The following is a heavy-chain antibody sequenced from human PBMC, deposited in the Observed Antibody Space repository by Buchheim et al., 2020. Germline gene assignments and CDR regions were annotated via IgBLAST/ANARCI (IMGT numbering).Heavy chain of an antibody. CDR2: ISGGGGST. Sequence: EVQLLESGGGLVQPGGSLRLSCAASGFTFSSYVMTWVRQAPGKGLEWVSVISGGGGSTYYADSVKGRFTITREHSENTLYLRMNSLRAEDTAVYYSANLKYCSTTSCRSYGMDVWGQGTT. D-gene: IGHD2-2*01. V-gene: IGHV3-23*01. J-gene: IGHJ6*02. CDR1: GFTFSSYV. CDR3: ANLKYCSTTSCRSYGMDV.